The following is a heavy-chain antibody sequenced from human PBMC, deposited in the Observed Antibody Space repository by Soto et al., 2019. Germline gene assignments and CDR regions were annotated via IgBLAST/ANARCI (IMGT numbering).Heavy chain of an antibody. CDR3: AKKSQYFDCSNYGMDV. V-gene: IGHV3-23*01. Sequence: EVQLLESGGGLVQPGGSLRLSCAASGFTFSSYAMSWVRQAPGKGLEWVSAISGSGGSTYYADSVKGRFTISRDNSKNTLYLQMNSLRAEDTAVYYCAKKSQYFDCSNYGMDVWGQGTTVTVS. CDR2: ISGSGGST. CDR1: GFTFSSYA. J-gene: IGHJ6*02. D-gene: IGHD3-9*01.